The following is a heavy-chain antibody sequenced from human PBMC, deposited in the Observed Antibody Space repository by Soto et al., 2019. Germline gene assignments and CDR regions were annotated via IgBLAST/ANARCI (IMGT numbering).Heavy chain of an antibody. D-gene: IGHD1-7*01. J-gene: IGHJ3*02. CDR1: GYMFNNYG. Sequence: ASVKVSCKASGYMFNNYGISWVRQAPGQGLEWMAWISPYNGNTNYAQKFQGRVTMTADSSTSTAHMELRSLKTDDTAVYYCARDLLTMTGTSNEAFVIWGQGRIVTV. CDR2: ISPYNGNT. CDR3: ARDLLTMTGTSNEAFVI. V-gene: IGHV1-18*04.